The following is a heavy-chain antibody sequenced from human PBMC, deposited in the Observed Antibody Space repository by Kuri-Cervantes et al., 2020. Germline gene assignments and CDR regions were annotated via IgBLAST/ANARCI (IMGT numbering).Heavy chain of an antibody. CDR3: ARSTLIAAAYFDY. CDR1: GYSFTKYK. D-gene: IGHD6-13*01. CDR2: MDPDSGNT. Sequence: ASVKVSCKASGYSFTKYKINWVRQAPGQGFDWMGWMDPDSGNTGYAQKFQGRVTMTRDTSISTAYMELTRLSSDDTAVYYCARSTLIAAAYFDYWGQGTLVTVSS. V-gene: IGHV1-8*01. J-gene: IGHJ4*02.